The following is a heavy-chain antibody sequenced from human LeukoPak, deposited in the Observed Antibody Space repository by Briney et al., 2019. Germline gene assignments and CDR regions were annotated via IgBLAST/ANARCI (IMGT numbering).Heavy chain of an antibody. V-gene: IGHV1-2*02. Sequence: GASVTVSFKASGYTFTGYYMHWVRQAPGQGLEWMGWINPNSGGTNYAQKFQGRVTMTRDTSISTAYMELSRLRSDDTAVYYCARAHPYYDILTGYKYFDYWGQGTLVTVSS. CDR3: ARAHPYYDILTGYKYFDY. CDR1: GYTFTGYY. CDR2: INPNSGGT. J-gene: IGHJ4*02. D-gene: IGHD3-9*01.